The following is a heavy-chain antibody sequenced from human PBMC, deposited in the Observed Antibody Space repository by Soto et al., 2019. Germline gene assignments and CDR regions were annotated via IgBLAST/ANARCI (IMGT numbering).Heavy chain of an antibody. J-gene: IGHJ3*02. V-gene: IGHV1-3*01. CDR3: AREPGIAVAGTRNAFDI. CDR1: GYTFTSYA. CDR2: INAGNGNT. Sequence: ASVKVSCKASGYTFTSYAMHWVRQAPGQRLEWMGWINAGNGNTKYSQKFQGRVTITRDTSASTAYMELSSLRSEDTAVYYCAREPGIAVAGTRNAFDIWGQGTMVTVSS. D-gene: IGHD6-19*01.